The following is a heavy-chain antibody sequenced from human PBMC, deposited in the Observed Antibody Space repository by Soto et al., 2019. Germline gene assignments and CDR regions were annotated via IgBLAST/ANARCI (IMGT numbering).Heavy chain of an antibody. V-gene: IGHV3-15*01. Sequence: VQLVESGGGLVKPGGSLRLSCAASGFTFSNAWMSWVRQAPGKGLEWVGRIKSKTDGGTTDYAAPVKGRFTISRDDSKNTLYLQMNSLKTEDTAVYYCWGETTTVTTPFDYWGQGTLVTVSS. CDR3: WGETTTVTTPFDY. CDR2: IKSKTDGGTT. J-gene: IGHJ4*02. CDR1: GFTFSNAW. D-gene: IGHD4-17*01.